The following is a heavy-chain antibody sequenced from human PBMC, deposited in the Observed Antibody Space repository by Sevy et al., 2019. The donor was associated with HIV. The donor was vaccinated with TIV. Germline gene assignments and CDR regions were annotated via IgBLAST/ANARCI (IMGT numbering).Heavy chain of an antibody. CDR1: GFTFSSYE. V-gene: IGHV3-48*03. D-gene: IGHD2-2*01. CDR2: ISSSGSTI. CDR3: ARVDCSSTSCSKIIDY. J-gene: IGHJ4*02. Sequence: GGSLRLSCAASGFTFSSYEMNWVRQAPGKGLEWVSYISSSGSTIYYADSVKGRFTISRDNAKNSLYLQMNSLRAEDTAVYYCARVDCSSTSCSKIIDYWGQGTLVTVSS.